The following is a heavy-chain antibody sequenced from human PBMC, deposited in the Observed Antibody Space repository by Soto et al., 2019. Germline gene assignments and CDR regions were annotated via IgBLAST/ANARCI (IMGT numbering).Heavy chain of an antibody. CDR3: ARDQVEYCSSTSCYIWFDP. V-gene: IGHV1-2*02. Sequence: ASVKVSCKASGYTFTGYYMHWVRQAPGQGLEWMGWIDPNSGGTNYAQKFQGRVTMTRDTSISTAYMELSRLRSDDTAVYYCARDQVEYCSSTSCYIWFDPWGQGTLVTVSS. CDR1: GYTFTGYY. D-gene: IGHD2-2*02. J-gene: IGHJ5*02. CDR2: IDPNSGGT.